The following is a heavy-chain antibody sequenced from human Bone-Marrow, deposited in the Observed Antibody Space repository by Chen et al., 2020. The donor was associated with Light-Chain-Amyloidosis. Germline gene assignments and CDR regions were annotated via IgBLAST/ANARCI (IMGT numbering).Heavy chain of an antibody. Sequence: QVQLVQSGAEVKKPGSSVKVSCKASGGTFSSYAISWVRQAPGQGLEWMGGIIPIFGTANYAQKCQGRVTITADESTSTAYMELSSLRSEDTAVYYCAHRTRVHLLYYYYGMDVWGQGTTVTVSS. J-gene: IGHJ6*02. CDR2: IIPIFGTA. CDR3: AHRTRVHLLYYYYGMDV. CDR1: GGTFSSYA. V-gene: IGHV1-69*01.